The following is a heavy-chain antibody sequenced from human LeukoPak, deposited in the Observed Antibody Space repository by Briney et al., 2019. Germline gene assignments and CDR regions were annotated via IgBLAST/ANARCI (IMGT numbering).Heavy chain of an antibody. CDR3: AMELLVPIPLKAFHY. Sequence: ASVKVSCKASGYNFTNYYIHWVRQAPGQGLEWVCGINPGNGATHFAQKFRGRVTVTRDTAISTGYVELSGLTSDDTAVYYCAMELLVPIPLKAFHYWGQGTLVTVSS. CDR2: INPGNGAT. CDR1: GYNFTNYY. D-gene: IGHD6-13*01. J-gene: IGHJ4*02. V-gene: IGHV1-2*02.